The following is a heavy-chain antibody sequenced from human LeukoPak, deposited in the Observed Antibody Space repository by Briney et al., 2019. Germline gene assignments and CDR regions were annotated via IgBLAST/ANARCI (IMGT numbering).Heavy chain of an antibody. V-gene: IGHV4-39*01. CDR2: IYYSGST. Sequence: SETLSLTCTVSGGCISSSSYYWGWIRQPPGKGLEWIGSIYYSGSTYYNPSLKSRVTISVDTSKNQFSLKLSSVTAADTAVYYCARQVLYYYDSSGYYRPADYWGQGTLVTVSS. CDR1: GGCISSSSYY. J-gene: IGHJ4*02. CDR3: ARQVLYYYDSSGYYRPADY. D-gene: IGHD3-22*01.